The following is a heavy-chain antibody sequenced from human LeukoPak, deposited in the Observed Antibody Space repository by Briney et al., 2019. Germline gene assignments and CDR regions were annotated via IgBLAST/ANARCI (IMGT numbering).Heavy chain of an antibody. V-gene: IGHV4-59*01. J-gene: IGHJ5*02. Sequence: SETLSLTCTVSGGSISSYYWSWIRQPPGKGLEWIGYIYYSGSTNYNPSLKSRVTISVDTSKNQFSLKLSSVTAADTAVYYCASSYSSSGGNWFAPWGQGTLVTVSS. CDR3: ASSYSSSGGNWFAP. CDR1: GGSISSYY. D-gene: IGHD6-6*01. CDR2: IYYSGST.